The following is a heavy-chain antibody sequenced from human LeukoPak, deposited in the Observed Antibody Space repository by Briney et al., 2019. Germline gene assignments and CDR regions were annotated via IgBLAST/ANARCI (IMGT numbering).Heavy chain of an antibody. J-gene: IGHJ4*02. V-gene: IGHV1-18*01. CDR2: ISAYNGNT. CDR1: GYTFTSYG. Sequence: ASVKVSCKASGYTFTSYGISWVRQAPGQGLEWMGWISAYNGNTNYAQKLQGRVTMTTDTSTSTAYMELRSLRSDDTAVYYCAREYSGYDWGQFDYWGQGTLVTVSS. CDR3: AREYSGYDWGQFDY. D-gene: IGHD5-12*01.